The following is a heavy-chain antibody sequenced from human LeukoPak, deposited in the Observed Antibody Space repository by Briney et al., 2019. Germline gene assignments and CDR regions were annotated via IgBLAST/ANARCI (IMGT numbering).Heavy chain of an antibody. V-gene: IGHV1-2*02. J-gene: IGHJ4*02. CDR3: ARLFSSGWYSSYYFDY. CDR1: GYTFSDYY. Sequence: ASVKVSCKASGYTFSDYYMHWVRQAPGQGLEWMGWINLSNGATKYEQKFQGRVTMARDTSVSTAYMELSSLRSEDTAVYYCARLFSSGWYSSYYFDYWGQGTLVTVSS. CDR2: INLSNGAT. D-gene: IGHD6-19*01.